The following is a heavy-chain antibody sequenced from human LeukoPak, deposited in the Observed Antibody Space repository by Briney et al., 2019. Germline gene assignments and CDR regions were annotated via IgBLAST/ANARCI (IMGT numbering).Heavy chain of an antibody. CDR2: IWYDGSNK. J-gene: IGHJ4*02. Sequence: GGSLRLSCAASGFTFSSYGMHWVRQAPGKGLEWVAVIWYDGSNKYYADSVKGRFTISRDNSKNTLYLQMNSLRAEDTAVYYCARVRWPYEVGATKDNYFDYWAREPWSPSPQ. D-gene: IGHD1-26*01. CDR1: GFTFSSYG. V-gene: IGHV3-33*01. CDR3: ARVRWPYEVGATKDNYFDY.